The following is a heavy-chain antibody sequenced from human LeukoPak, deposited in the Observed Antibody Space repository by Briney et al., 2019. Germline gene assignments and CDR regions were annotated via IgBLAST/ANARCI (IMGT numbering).Heavy chain of an antibody. V-gene: IGHV3-9*01. CDR3: AKDINPSLGGGTEFDY. CDR1: GFTFDDYA. D-gene: IGHD1-26*01. Sequence: PGGSLRLSCAASGFTFDDYAMHWVRPAPGKGLEWVSGISWNSGSIGYADSVKGRFTISRDNAKNSLYLQMNSLRAEDTALYYCAKDINPSLGGGTEFDYWGQGTLVTVSS. CDR2: ISWNSGSI. J-gene: IGHJ4*02.